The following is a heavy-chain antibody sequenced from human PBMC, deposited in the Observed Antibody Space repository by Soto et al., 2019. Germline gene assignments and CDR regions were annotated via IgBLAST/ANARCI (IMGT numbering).Heavy chain of an antibody. J-gene: IGHJ6*02. V-gene: IGHV3-33*01. CDR3: ARDRTSLGRVYYYGMDV. CDR2: IWYDGSNK. CDR1: GFTFSSCG. D-gene: IGHD1-26*01. Sequence: GGALRLSCAASGFTFSSCGMHWGRQAPGKGLEWVAVIWYDGSNKYYADSVKGRFPISRDNSKNTLYLQMNSLRAEDTAVYYCARDRTSLGRVYYYGMDVWGQGTTVTVSS.